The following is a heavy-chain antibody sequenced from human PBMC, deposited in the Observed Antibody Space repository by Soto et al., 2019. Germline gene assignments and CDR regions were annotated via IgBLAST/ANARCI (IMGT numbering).Heavy chain of an antibody. D-gene: IGHD3-10*01. J-gene: IGHJ5*02. Sequence: ESGGGLVKPGGSLRLSCAASGSTFSSYSMNWVRQAPGKGLEWVSSISSSGRYIYYADSVKGRFTISRDNAKNSLFLQMNSLRAEDTAVYYCARVIAMVRGVLSWGQGTLVTVSS. CDR1: GSTFSSYS. CDR3: ARVIAMVRGVLS. CDR2: ISSSGRYI. V-gene: IGHV3-21*01.